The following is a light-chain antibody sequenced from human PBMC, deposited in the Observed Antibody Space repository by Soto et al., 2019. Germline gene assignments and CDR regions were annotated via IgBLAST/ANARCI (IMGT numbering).Light chain of an antibody. CDR1: SSDVGGYTY. CDR3: SSYTSRSTGV. J-gene: IGLJ2*01. Sequence: QSVLTQPASVSGSPGQSITISCTGSSSDVGGYTYVSWYQQHPGKAPKPMIYEVSNLPSGVSNRFSGSKSGNTASLTISGVRAEDEAEYYCSSYTSRSTGVFGGGTQLTVL. V-gene: IGLV2-14*01. CDR2: EVS.